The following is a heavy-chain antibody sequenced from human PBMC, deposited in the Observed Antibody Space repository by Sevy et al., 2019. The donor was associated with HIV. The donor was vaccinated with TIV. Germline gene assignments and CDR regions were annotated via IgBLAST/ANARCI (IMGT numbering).Heavy chain of an antibody. V-gene: IGHV4-59*01. J-gene: IGHJ6*02. D-gene: IGHD3-3*01. Sequence: SETLSLTCTVSGDSISGYYWSWIRQPPGKGLQWIGYIYYNGRTNYNPSLKRRVTISEDTSKNQFSLRLTSVTAADTAVYYCARGWSGYYYAMDVWGQGTTVTVSS. CDR3: ARGWSGYYYAMDV. CDR2: IYYNGRT. CDR1: GDSISGYY.